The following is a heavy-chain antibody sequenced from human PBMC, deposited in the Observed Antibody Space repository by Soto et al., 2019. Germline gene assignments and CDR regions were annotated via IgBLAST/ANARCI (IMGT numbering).Heavy chain of an antibody. CDR3: ARGQREGFSGGDSGQVYYYYYMDV. V-gene: IGHV3-48*01. J-gene: IGHJ6*03. CDR2: INSGSNDI. D-gene: IGHD2-21*01. Sequence: EVQLVESGGGLVQPGGSLRLSCVVSGFTFSSCGINWVRQAPGKGLEWLSCINSGSNDIYYADSVKGRFTISRDNAKNSLYLQMKSLRAKATAVYSCARGQREGFSGGDSGQVYYYYYMDVVGNWSTVTVCS. CDR1: GFTFSSCG.